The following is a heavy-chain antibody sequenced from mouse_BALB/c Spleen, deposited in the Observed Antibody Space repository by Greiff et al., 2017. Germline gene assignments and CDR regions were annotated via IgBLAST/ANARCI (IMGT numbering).Heavy chain of an antibody. J-gene: IGHJ1*01. CDR2: FYPGSGSI. Sequence: VNLVESGAELVKPGASVKLSCKASGYTFTEYIIHWVKQRSGQGLEWIGWFYPGSGSIKYNEKFKDKATLTADKSSSTVYMELSRLTSEDSAVYFCARHEDTYYGSSYWYFDVWGAGTTVTVSS. CDR3: ARHEDTYYGSSYWYFDV. V-gene: IGHV1-62-2*01. D-gene: IGHD1-1*01. CDR1: GYTFTEYI.